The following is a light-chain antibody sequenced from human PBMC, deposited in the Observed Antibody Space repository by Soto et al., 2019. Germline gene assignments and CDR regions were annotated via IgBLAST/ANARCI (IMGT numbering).Light chain of an antibody. CDR1: QRISSY. CDR2: AVS. J-gene: IGKJ1*01. V-gene: IGKV1-39*01. Sequence: DLQMTQSPSSLSASVGDRVTITCRASQRISSYLNWYQQKPGKAPKILIYAVSSLQSGVPSRFSGSESGTDFTLTISSLQPEDFATYYCQQSYSAPRTFGQGTKVEIK. CDR3: QQSYSAPRT.